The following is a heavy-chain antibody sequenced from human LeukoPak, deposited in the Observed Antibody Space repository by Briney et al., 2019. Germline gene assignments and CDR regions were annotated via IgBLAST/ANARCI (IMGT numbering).Heavy chain of an antibody. CDR3: AKDGYSYGPKNFDY. J-gene: IGHJ4*02. CDR1: GFTFDDYA. V-gene: IGHV3-9*01. D-gene: IGHD5-18*01. CDR2: ISWNSGSI. Sequence: PGGSLRLSCAASGFTFDDYAMHWVRQAPVKGLEWVSGISWNSGSIGYADSLKGRFTISRDNAKNSLYLQMNSLRAEDTALYYCAKDGYSYGPKNFDYWGQGTLVTVSS.